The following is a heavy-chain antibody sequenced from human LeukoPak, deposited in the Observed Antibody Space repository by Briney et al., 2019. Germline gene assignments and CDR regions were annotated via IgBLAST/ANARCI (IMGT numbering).Heavy chain of an antibody. Sequence: TETLSLTCRVSGGSFSGYYWRWIRQPPGKGLEWIGEINRSGNSNYNPSLKSRVTISVDTSKNQFSLKLSSVTAADTGVYYCARGLTHWGQGTLVTVSS. CDR3: ARGLTH. J-gene: IGHJ4*02. CDR1: GGSFSGYY. CDR2: INRSGNS. V-gene: IGHV4-34*01.